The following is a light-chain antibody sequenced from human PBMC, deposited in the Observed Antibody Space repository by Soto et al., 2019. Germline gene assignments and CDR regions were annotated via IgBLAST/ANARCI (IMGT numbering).Light chain of an antibody. J-gene: IGKJ1*01. CDR2: DAS. Sequence: EIVMTQSPATLSVSPGERATLSCRASQSVGSNLAWYQQRPGQAPRLLIYDASTRATGIPARFSGSGSGTEFTLTICSLQSEDFAVYYCQQFNNWPRTFGQGTRWISN. V-gene: IGKV3-15*01. CDR3: QQFNNWPRT. CDR1: QSVGSN.